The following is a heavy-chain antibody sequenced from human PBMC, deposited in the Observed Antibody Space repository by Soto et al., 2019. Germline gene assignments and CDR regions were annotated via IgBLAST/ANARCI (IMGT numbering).Heavy chain of an antibody. CDR3: AKSEGGNYPYFDY. V-gene: IGHV3-30*18. Sequence: PGGSLRLSCAASGFTFTRYSMNWVRQAPGKGLEWVALISYDGDNKYYADSVKGRFTISRDNSQNTLYLQMNSLRAEDTAVYYCAKSEGGNYPYFDYWGQGTLVTVSS. D-gene: IGHD1-7*01. CDR1: GFTFTRYS. CDR2: ISYDGDNK. J-gene: IGHJ4*02.